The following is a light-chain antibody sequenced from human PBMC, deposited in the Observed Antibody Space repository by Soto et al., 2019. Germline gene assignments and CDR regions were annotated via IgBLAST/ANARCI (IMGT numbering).Light chain of an antibody. CDR3: QQTRSGIT. V-gene: IGKV1-39*01. J-gene: IGKJ5*01. CDR2: AAS. Sequence: DIQLTQSPPSLSATVVDRVTITCRASQIIDSYLNWFQQKPGMAPKLLIYAASKLQSGVPSRFRGSGSGTDFTLTIDTLQPDDFASYYCQQTRSGITFGQGTRLEI. CDR1: QIIDSY.